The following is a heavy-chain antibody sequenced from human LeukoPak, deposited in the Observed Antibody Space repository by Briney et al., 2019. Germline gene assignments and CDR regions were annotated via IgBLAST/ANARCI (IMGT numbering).Heavy chain of an antibody. V-gene: IGHV1-2*02. CDR3: ARDLGYSSSSGPADY. J-gene: IGHJ4*02. CDR1: GYTFTGYY. D-gene: IGHD6-6*01. Sequence: ASVKVSCKASGYTFTGYYMHWVRQAPGQGLEWMGWINPNSGGTNYAQKFQGRVTMTRDTSISTAYMELSTLRSDDTAVYYCARDLGYSSSSGPADYWGQGTLVTVSS. CDR2: INPNSGGT.